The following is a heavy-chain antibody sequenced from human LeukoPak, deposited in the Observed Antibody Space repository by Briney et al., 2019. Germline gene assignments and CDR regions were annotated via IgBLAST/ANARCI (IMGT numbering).Heavy chain of an antibody. D-gene: IGHD3-3*01. Sequence: GDSLKISCQTSGFSFTTYWIGWVRQMSGKGLEWMGIIYPGDSVTRYSPSFQGQVTISADKSVRTAYLQWSTLKASDTAVYYCARHFGSPSPGVQHWGQGTPVIVPS. J-gene: IGHJ1*01. V-gene: IGHV5-51*01. CDR2: IYPGDSVT. CDR1: GFSFTTYW. CDR3: ARHFGSPSPGVQH.